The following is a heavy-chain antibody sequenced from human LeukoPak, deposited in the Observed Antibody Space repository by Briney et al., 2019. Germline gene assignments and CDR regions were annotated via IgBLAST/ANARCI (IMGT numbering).Heavy chain of an antibody. V-gene: IGHV4-59*12. D-gene: IGHD2-15*01. Sequence: SETLSLTCTVSGGSISSYLWSWIRQPPGKGLEWIGYISYSGSTNYNPSLNSRVTISVDTSKNQFSLKLISVTAADTAVYFCARGRGGGGSSNNWFDPWGRGTLVIVSS. CDR3: ARGRGGGGSSNNWFDP. CDR2: ISYSGST. CDR1: GGSISSYL. J-gene: IGHJ5*02.